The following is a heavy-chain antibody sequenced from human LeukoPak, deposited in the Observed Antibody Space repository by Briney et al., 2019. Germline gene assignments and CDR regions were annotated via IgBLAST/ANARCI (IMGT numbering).Heavy chain of an antibody. CDR2: ISYSGST. CDR1: GDSINSGGYY. J-gene: IGHJ4*02. D-gene: IGHD2/OR15-2a*01. V-gene: IGHV4-31*03. CDR3: ASSFAIDSTLDY. Sequence: SETLSLTCTVSGDSINSGGYYWNWIRQHPGKGLEWIGYISYSGSTYYNPSLKSRVTISVDKSKNQFSLKLSSVTAADTAVYYCASSFAIDSTLDYWGQGTLVTVSS.